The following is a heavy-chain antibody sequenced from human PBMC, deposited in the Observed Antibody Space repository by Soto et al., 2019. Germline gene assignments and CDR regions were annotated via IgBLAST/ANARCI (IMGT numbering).Heavy chain of an antibody. J-gene: IGHJ6*02. CDR2: IHYSGSV. V-gene: IGHV4-30-4*01. Sequence: QVQLPESDPGLVRPSQTLSLTCTVSGGSISVEHYHWTWLRQPPGKGLEWIGYIHYSGSVYYNPSLWSPLSMSVVTSKNLFSLKLASVIAADTAVYFCVREDDGGDRDYLVLDVWGHGTTVTVSS. CDR1: GGSISVEHYH. CDR3: VREDDGGDRDYLVLDV. D-gene: IGHD2-21*02.